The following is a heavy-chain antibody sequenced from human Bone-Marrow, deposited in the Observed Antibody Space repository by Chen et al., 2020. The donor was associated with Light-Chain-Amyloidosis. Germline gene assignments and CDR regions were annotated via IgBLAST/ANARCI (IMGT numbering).Heavy chain of an antibody. CDR1: GFAFSSYG. J-gene: IGHJ4*02. Sequence: QVQLVESGGGVVQPGGSLRRSCAATGFAFSSYGMNWVRQAPGKGVEWVAFILYDGSNKYYADSVKGRFTISRDNSKNTLYLQMNSLRAEDTAVYYCAKGGSGLVGYWGQGTLVTVSS. V-gene: IGHV3-30*02. CDR2: ILYDGSNK. CDR3: AKGGSGLVGY. D-gene: IGHD1-26*01.